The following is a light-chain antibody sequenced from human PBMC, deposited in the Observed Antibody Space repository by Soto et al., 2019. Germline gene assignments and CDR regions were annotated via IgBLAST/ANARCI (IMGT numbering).Light chain of an antibody. CDR1: SSGFGISHR. J-gene: IGLJ1*01. Sequence: QSALTQPPSVSESPGQSVTISCTGTSSGFGISHRVSWYQQPPGTATKVIIYEVNNRPSGVPDRFSGSKSGNTASLTISGLQAEDEADYYCISYTSSSTYVFGTGTKLTVL. CDR3: ISYTSSSTYV. V-gene: IGLV2-18*02. CDR2: EVN.